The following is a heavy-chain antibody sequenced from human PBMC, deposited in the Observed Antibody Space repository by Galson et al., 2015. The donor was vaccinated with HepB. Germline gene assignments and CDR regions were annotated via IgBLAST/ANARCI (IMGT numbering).Heavy chain of an antibody. CDR3: AKDMQATY. CDR1: GFTFSNYA. V-gene: IGHV3-23*01. Sequence: SLRLSCAVSGFTFSNYAMSWVRQAPGKGLEWVSLISSSGDSTYYADSVKGRFTISRDDSKNTLYLHMNNLRAEDTAVYYCAKDMQATYWGQRTQVTVSS. J-gene: IGHJ4*02. CDR2: ISSSGDST. D-gene: IGHD2-2*01.